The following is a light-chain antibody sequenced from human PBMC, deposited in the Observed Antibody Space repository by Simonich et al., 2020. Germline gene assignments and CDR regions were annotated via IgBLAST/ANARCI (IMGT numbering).Light chain of an antibody. CDR3: QSYDGSNWV. CDR1: SGSIASNY. CDR2: EDN. Sequence: NFMLTQPHSVSESPGKTVTIPCTRSSGSIASNYVQWYQQRPGSSPTTVIYEDNQRPSGVPDRCSGSIDSSSNSASLTISGLKTEDEADYYCQSYDGSNWVFGGGTKLTVL. J-gene: IGLJ3*02. V-gene: IGLV6-57*01.